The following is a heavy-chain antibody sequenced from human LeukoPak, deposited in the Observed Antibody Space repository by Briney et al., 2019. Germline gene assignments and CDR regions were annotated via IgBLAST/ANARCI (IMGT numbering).Heavy chain of an antibody. Sequence: GGSLRLSCAASGFTFGSYSMNWVRQAPGKGLEWVSSISSSSSYIYYVDSVKGRFTISRDNAKNSLYLQMNSLRAEDTAVYYCARDRRDGYINDYWGQGTLVTVSS. CDR1: GFTFGSYS. CDR3: ARDRRDGYINDY. D-gene: IGHD5-24*01. V-gene: IGHV3-21*01. CDR2: ISSSSSYI. J-gene: IGHJ4*02.